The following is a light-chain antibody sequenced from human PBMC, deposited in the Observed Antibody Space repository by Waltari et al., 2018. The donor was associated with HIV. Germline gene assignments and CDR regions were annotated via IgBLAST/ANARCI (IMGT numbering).Light chain of an antibody. V-gene: IGKV3-20*01. CDR1: QSVSSSY. Sequence: EIVLTQSPGTLSLSPGERATLSCRASQSVSSSYLAWYQQKPGQAPRLLIHGASSRATGIPDRFSGSGSATDFTLTISRLEPEDFAVYYCQQYDDSAQYTFGQGTSLEIK. CDR3: QQYDDSAQYT. CDR2: GAS. J-gene: IGKJ2*01.